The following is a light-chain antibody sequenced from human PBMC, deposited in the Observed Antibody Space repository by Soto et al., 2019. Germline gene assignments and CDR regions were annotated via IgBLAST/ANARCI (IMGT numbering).Light chain of an antibody. CDR2: NVS. V-gene: IGKV2-30*01. J-gene: IGKJ2*01. CDR3: MQGTHWPYT. Sequence: DVVMTQSPLSLPVTLGQPASISCRSSQSLVFSDGNTYLSWFHQRPGQSPRRLIYNVSNRDSGVXDXXSGSGSGTDFTLKISRMEAEDVGVYYCMQGTHWPYTFGQGTKLEIK. CDR1: QSLVFSDGNTY.